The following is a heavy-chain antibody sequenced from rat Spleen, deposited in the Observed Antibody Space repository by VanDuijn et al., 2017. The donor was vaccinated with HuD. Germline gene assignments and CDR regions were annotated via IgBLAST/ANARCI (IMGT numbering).Heavy chain of an antibody. V-gene: IGHV5S23*01. CDR2: ISPSGGST. Sequence: EVQLVESDGGLVQPGRSLKLSCAASGFTFSSYDMAWVRQAPTKGLEWVASISPSGGSTYYRDSMKGRFTVSRDNAKSTLYLQMDSLRSEDTATYYCVRQDTSGYSNWFAYWGQGTLVTVSS. CDR1: GFTFSSYD. D-gene: IGHD4-3*01. J-gene: IGHJ3*01. CDR3: VRQDTSGYSNWFAY.